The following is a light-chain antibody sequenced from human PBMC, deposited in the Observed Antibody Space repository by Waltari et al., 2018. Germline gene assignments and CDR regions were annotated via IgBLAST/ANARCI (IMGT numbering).Light chain of an antibody. CDR1: SSDVGKYHL. J-gene: IGLJ2*01. CDR3: CSFAGRGFYVV. CDR2: EVT. V-gene: IGLV2-23*02. Sequence: QSPLTQPASVSGSPGQSITISCTGTSSDVGKYHLLPWYQQHPGELPKPMIYEVTKRPSGVSDRFSGSKSGNTASLTISRLQAEDEAEYFCCSFAGRGFYVVFGGGTKLTVL.